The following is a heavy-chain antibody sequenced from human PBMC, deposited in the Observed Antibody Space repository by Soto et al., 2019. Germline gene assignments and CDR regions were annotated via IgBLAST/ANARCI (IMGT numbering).Heavy chain of an antibody. CDR2: INPRGGST. CDR3: ARADYYDSSGFDYDC. CDR1: GYIFTNHY. Sequence: QVQLVQSGAEVKKPGASVKVSCKASGYIFTNHYIHWVRQAPGQGLEWMGIINPRGGSTNYLQKFQGRITMTRDTSTSTVYMELSSLRSEYTAVYFCARADYYDSSGFDYDCWGQGSLVTVSS. D-gene: IGHD3-22*01. J-gene: IGHJ4*02. V-gene: IGHV1-46*01.